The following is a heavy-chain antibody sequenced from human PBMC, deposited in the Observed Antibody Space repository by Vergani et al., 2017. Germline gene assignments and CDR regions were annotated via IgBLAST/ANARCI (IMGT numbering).Heavy chain of an antibody. CDR3: GRGSDNYN. J-gene: IGHJ4*02. CDR2: IKNTGDST. D-gene: IGHD5-24*01. CDR1: GFTFSSHA. Sequence: EAQLVESGGDLVQPGGSLRLSCVASGFTFSSHAMSWVRQGHGQGLEWVSSIKNTGDSTHYADSVKGRFTISRDNSKNTLYLQMNSLRVEDTAVYYCGRGSDNYNWGQGTLVTVSS. V-gene: IGHV3-23*04.